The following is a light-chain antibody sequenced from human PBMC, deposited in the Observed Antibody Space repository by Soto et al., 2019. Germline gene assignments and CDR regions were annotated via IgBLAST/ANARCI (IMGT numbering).Light chain of an antibody. V-gene: IGLV1-40*01. CDR1: SSNIGATFD. J-gene: IGLJ2*01. Sequence: QSVLTQPPSVSVAPGQRVTISCTWSSSNIGATFDVHWYQQLPGIAPKLLIYGDTNRPSGVPDRFSGSRSGTSASLAITGLQAEDEADYYYQSYDNSLNIQVFGGGTKLTVL. CDR3: QSYDNSLNIQV. CDR2: GDT.